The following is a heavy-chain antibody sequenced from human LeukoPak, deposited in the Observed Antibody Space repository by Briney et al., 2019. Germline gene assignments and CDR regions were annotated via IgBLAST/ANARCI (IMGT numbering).Heavy chain of an antibody. V-gene: IGHV4-39*01. Sequence: SETLSLTCTVSGGSISSSSYYWGWIRQPPGKGLEWIGSIYYSGSTYYNPSLKSRVTISVDTSKNQFSLKLSSVTAADTAVYYCARHPRTYDSSGSHFDYWGQGTPVTVSS. CDR2: IYYSGST. J-gene: IGHJ4*02. D-gene: IGHD3-22*01. CDR3: ARHPRTYDSSGSHFDY. CDR1: GGSISSSSYY.